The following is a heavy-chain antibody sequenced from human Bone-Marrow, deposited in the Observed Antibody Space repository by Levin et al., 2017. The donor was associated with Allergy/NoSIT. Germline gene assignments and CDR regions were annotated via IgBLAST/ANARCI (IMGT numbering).Heavy chain of an antibody. Sequence: AASVKVSCKASGGTFTKYAFSWVRQAPGQGLEWVGGIILKFGTPNYAQKFQGRVTITADESTSTAYMEVSSLRSDDTAVFYCAITSGHKPGLSYGTFDYWGQGTLVAVSS. CDR1: GGTFTKYA. CDR2: IILKFGTP. D-gene: IGHD5-18*01. CDR3: AITSGHKPGLSYGTFDY. J-gene: IGHJ4*02. V-gene: IGHV1-69*13.